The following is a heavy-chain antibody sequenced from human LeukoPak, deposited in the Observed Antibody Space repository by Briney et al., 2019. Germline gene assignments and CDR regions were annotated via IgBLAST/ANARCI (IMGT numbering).Heavy chain of an antibody. CDR2: MNPNSGNT. J-gene: IGHJ3*02. D-gene: IGHD6-13*01. Sequence: ASVKVSCKASGYSFTGYYIHWVRQAPGQGLEWMGWMNPNSGNTGYAQKFQGRVTITRNTSISTAYMELSSLRSEDTAVYYCARVAADAFDIWGQGTMVTVSS. CDR3: ARVAADAFDI. V-gene: IGHV1-8*03. CDR1: GYSFTGYY.